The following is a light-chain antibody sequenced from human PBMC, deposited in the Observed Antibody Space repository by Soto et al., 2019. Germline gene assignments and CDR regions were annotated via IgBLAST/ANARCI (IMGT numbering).Light chain of an antibody. CDR3: QQYNSYSPYT. J-gene: IGKJ2*01. CDR1: QSISSW. CDR2: EAS. V-gene: IGKV1-5*03. Sequence: DIQMTQSPSTLSASVGDRVTITCRASQSISSWLAWYQQKPGKAPKLLIYEASSLQSGVPSRFSGSGSGTEFTLTSSSLQPDDFATFYCQQYNSYSPYTFGQGTKLEIK.